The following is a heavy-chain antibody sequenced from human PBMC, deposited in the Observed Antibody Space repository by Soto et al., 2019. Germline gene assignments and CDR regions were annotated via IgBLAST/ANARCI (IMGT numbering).Heavy chain of an antibody. Sequence: PGGSLRLSCVVSGFTFSNAWMSWVRQAPGKGLEWVGRIKSKTDGGTTEYAAPVKGRFTISRDDSKNTLYLQMNSLKTEDTAVYYCTTDPYDFRSWFDPWGQGTLVTVSS. CDR2: IKSKTDGGTT. CDR1: GFTFSNAW. D-gene: IGHD3-3*01. V-gene: IGHV3-15*01. J-gene: IGHJ5*02. CDR3: TTDPYDFRSWFDP.